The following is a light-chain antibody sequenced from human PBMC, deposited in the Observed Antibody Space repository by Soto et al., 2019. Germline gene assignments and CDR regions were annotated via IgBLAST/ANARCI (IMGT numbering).Light chain of an antibody. CDR1: QTINNN. CDR3: KQYSSSRT. Sequence: VMTQAPATLSVSPLEIATLSFRSSQTINNNVAWYQLKDGQVPRLVIYGASTRATDIPARFSGSGSETDFTLTITRLEPEDFAMYYCKQYSSSRTFGQGTKVDIK. V-gene: IGKV3-15*01. CDR2: GAS. J-gene: IGKJ1*01.